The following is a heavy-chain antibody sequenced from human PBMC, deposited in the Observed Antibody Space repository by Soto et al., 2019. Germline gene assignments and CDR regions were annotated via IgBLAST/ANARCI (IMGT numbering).Heavy chain of an antibody. Sequence: SETLSLTCAVYGGSFSGYYWSWIRQPPGKGLEWIGEINHSGSTNYNPSLKSRVTISVDTSKNQFSLKLSSVTAADTAVYYCGRGREIYYYGSGSYGYWGQGTLVTVSS. CDR3: GRGREIYYYGSGSYGY. D-gene: IGHD3-10*01. CDR2: INHSGST. V-gene: IGHV4-34*01. CDR1: GGSFSGYY. J-gene: IGHJ4*02.